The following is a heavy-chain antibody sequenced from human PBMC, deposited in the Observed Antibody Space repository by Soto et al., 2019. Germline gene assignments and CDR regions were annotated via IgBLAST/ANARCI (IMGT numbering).Heavy chain of an antibody. CDR3: ARESIVVVVAATHYYFDY. V-gene: IGHV1-69*01. Sequence: QVQLVQSGAEVRKPGSSVKVSCKASGGTFSRHAISWVRQAPGQGLEWMGGIIPIFGTANHAQKFQGRVTIIADESTSTVYMELSSLRSEDTAVYYCARESIVVVVAATHYYFDYWGQGTLVTVSS. CDR1: GGTFSRHA. CDR2: IIPIFGTA. D-gene: IGHD2-15*01. J-gene: IGHJ4*02.